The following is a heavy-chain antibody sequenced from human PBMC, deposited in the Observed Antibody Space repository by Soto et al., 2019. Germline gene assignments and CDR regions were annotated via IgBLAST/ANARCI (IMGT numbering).Heavy chain of an antibody. J-gene: IGHJ5*02. Sequence: ASVKVSCKVSGYTLTELSMHWVRQAPGKRLEWMGDFDPEDGEKIYAQKFQGRVTMTEDTSTDTAYMELSSLRSEDTAVYYCATGPLGYCSGGSCYSSWFDPWGQGTLVTVSS. D-gene: IGHD2-15*01. CDR1: GYTLTELS. CDR3: ATGPLGYCSGGSCYSSWFDP. CDR2: FDPEDGEK. V-gene: IGHV1-24*01.